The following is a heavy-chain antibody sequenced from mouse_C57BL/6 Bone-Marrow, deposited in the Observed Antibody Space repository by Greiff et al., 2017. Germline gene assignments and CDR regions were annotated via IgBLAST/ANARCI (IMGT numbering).Heavy chain of an antibody. CDR3: ARRDGNPFDY. Sequence: QVQLQQPGAELVKPGASVKLSCKASGYTFTSYWMHWVKQRPGQGLEWIGMIHPNSGSTNYNEKFKSKATLTVDKSSITAYMTLSSLTSEDSAVYYCARRDGNPFDYWGQGTTLTVSS. CDR2: IHPNSGST. CDR1: GYTFTSYW. V-gene: IGHV1-64*01. J-gene: IGHJ2*01. D-gene: IGHD2-1*01.